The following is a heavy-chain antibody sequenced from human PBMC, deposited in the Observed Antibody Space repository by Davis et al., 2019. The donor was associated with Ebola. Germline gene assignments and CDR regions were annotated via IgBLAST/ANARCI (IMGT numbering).Heavy chain of an antibody. Sequence: PGGSLRLSCAASGFTFSNYGLHWLRQAPGKGVAWVGVIWYDGSKKYYAESVKGRFTISRDNSNNTLYLQMSSLRVEDTAVYYCARGTRGYWGQGTLVTVSS. CDR3: ARGTRGY. V-gene: IGHV3-33*01. CDR1: GFTFSNYG. D-gene: IGHD1-7*01. CDR2: IWYDGSKK. J-gene: IGHJ4*02.